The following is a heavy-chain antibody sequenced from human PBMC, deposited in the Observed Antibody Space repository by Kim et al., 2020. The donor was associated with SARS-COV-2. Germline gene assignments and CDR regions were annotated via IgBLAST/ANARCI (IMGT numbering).Heavy chain of an antibody. V-gene: IGHV3-33*06. J-gene: IGHJ4*02. D-gene: IGHD5-18*01. CDR2: IWYDGSNK. CDR1: GFTFSSYG. Sequence: GGSLRLSCAASGFTFSSYGMHWVRQAPGKGLEWVAVIWYDGSNKYYADSVKGRFTISRDNSKNTLYLQMNSLRAEDTAVYYCAKEGDTVMAAPDYWGQGTLVTVSS. CDR3: AKEGDTVMAAPDY.